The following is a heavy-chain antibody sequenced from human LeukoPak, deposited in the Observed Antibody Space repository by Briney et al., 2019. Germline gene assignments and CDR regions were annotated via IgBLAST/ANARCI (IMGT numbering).Heavy chain of an antibody. V-gene: IGHV1-46*01. CDR2: INPSGGST. CDR1: GYTFTSYY. CDR3: ARDRDSSGYFGYFQH. J-gene: IGHJ1*01. Sequence: AXVKVSCKASGYTFTSYYMHWVRQAPGQGLEWMGIINPSGGSTSYAQKFQGRVTMTRDTSTSTVYMELSSLRSEDTAVYYCARDRDSSGYFGYFQHWGQGTLVTVSS. D-gene: IGHD3-22*01.